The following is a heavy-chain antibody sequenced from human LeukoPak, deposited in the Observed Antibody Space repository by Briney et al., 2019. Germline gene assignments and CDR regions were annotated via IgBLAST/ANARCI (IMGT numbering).Heavy chain of an antibody. CDR2: ISYDGSNK. D-gene: IGHD5-18*01. CDR3: ARGGDTAMVSRYYMDV. Sequence: GGSLRLSCAASGFTFSSYAMHWVRQAPGKGLEWVAVISYDGSNKYYADSVKGRFTISRDNAKNSLYLQMNSLRAEDTAVYYCARGGDTAMVSRYYMDVWGKGTTVTVSS. V-gene: IGHV3-30-3*01. J-gene: IGHJ6*03. CDR1: GFTFSSYA.